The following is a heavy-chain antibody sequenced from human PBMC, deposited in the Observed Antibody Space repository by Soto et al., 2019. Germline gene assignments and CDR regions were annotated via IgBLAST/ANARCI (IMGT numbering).Heavy chain of an antibody. J-gene: IGHJ3*02. CDR3: ARLVGYSGYDPAFEI. CDR1: GGSISSSSYY. V-gene: IGHV4-39*01. D-gene: IGHD5-12*01. Sequence: KPSEPLSLTCTVYGGSISSSSYYWGWIRQPPGKGLEWIGSIYYSGSTYYNPSLKSRVTISVDTSKNQFSLKLSSVTAADPAVYYCARLVGYSGYDPAFEIWGQGTMVTVSS. CDR2: IYYSGST.